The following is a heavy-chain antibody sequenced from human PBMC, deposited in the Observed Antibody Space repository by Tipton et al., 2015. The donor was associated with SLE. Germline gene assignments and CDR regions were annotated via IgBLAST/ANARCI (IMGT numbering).Heavy chain of an antibody. Sequence: SLRLSCAASGFTFSSYEMNWVRQAPGKGLEWVSYISSSGSTIYYADSVKGRLTISRDNAKNSLYLQMNSLRAEDTAVYYCAREEQLVHFDYWGQGTLVTVSS. V-gene: IGHV3-48*03. CDR3: AREEQLVHFDY. CDR2: ISSSGSTI. J-gene: IGHJ4*02. D-gene: IGHD6-13*01. CDR1: GFTFSSYE.